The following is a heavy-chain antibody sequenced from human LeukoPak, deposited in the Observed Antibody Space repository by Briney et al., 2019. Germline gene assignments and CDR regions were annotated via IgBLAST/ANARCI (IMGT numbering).Heavy chain of an antibody. Sequence: GESLKISCKGSGYSFTSYWIGWVRQMPGKGLEWMGIIYPGDSYTDYSPSFQGHVTISADKSISTAYLQWPSLKASDTAMYYCTSQIVGPTGHYYGMDVWGQGTTVTVSS. CDR2: IYPGDSYT. CDR1: GYSFTSYW. CDR3: TSQIVGPTGHYYGMDV. V-gene: IGHV5-51*01. J-gene: IGHJ6*02. D-gene: IGHD1-26*01.